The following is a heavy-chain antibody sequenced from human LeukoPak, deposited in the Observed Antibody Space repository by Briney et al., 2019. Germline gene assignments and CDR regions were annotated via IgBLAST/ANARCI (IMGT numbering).Heavy chain of an antibody. CDR3: AKDWGGEWELLDY. J-gene: IGHJ4*02. Sequence: PGGSLRLSCAASGFSVSSNYMSWVRQAPGKGLEWVSAISGSGGSTYYAGSVKGRFTISRDNSKNTLYLQMNSLRAEDTAVYYCAKDWGGEWELLDYWGQGTLVTVSS. V-gene: IGHV3-23*01. D-gene: IGHD1-26*01. CDR1: GFSVSSNY. CDR2: ISGSGGST.